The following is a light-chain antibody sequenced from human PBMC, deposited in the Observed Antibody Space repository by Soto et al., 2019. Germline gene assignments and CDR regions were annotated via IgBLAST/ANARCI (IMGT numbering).Light chain of an antibody. J-gene: IGLJ3*02. CDR2: EVN. CDR3: CSYAGNGAWV. V-gene: IGLV2-23*02. CDR1: GADVGNYDL. Sequence: QSALTQPASVSGSPGQSITISCAGSGADVGNYDLLSWYQQIPGKAPKLIIFEVNRRPSGVSDRFFGFKSGNTASLTISGLQAEDEADFFCCSYAGNGAWVFGGGTKLTVL.